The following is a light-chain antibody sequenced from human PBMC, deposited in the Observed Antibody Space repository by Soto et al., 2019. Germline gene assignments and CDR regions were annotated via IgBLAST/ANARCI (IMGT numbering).Light chain of an antibody. Sequence: TVMTQSPDSLAVSLGERATINCKSSDSVLYTTNNKNYMAWYQQRPGQPPKLLISWASTRESGVPERFSSSGSETDFTLTINNVQPEDVAIYYCQQYYSTLPYTFGQGTKLEIK. V-gene: IGKV4-1*01. CDR1: DSVLYTTNNKNY. J-gene: IGKJ2*01. CDR3: QQYYSTLPYT. CDR2: WAS.